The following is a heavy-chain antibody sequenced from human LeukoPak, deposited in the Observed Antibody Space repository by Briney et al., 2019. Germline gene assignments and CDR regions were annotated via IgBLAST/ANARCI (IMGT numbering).Heavy chain of an antibody. CDR3: ARPAGDPVNWFDP. CDR1: GYSISSGYY. V-gene: IGHV4-38-2*02. J-gene: IGHJ5*02. Sequence: SSETLSLTCTVSGYSISSGYYWRWIRQPPGKGLEWIGSIYHSGSTYYNPSLKSRVTISVDTSKNQFSLKLSSVTAADTAVYYCARPAGDPVNWFDPWGQGTLVTVSS. D-gene: IGHD6-19*01. CDR2: IYHSGST.